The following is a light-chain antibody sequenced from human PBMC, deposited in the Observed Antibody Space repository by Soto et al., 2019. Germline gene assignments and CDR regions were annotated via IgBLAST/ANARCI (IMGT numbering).Light chain of an antibody. CDR2: GAS. Sequence: EIVMTQSPATLSVSPGERATLSCRASQSVSSNLAWYQQKPGQAPGLLIYGASTRATGIPARFSGSGSGTEFTLTISSLQSEDFAIYFCQQYNNWPPDGTFGQGTKVEIK. CDR3: QQYNNWPPDGT. V-gene: IGKV3-15*01. CDR1: QSVSSN. J-gene: IGKJ1*01.